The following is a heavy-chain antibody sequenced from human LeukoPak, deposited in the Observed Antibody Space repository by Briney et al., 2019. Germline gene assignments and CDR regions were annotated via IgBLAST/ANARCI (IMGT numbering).Heavy chain of an antibody. CDR1: EYTFTDYY. Sequence: GASVKVSCKASEYTFTDYYLHWVRQAPGQGFEWMGWINPVSGGTNYVQKFQSRVTMTRDTSISTAYMELSRLRSDDTAVYYCARANFLSCSSTSCLFDYWGQGTLVTVSS. J-gene: IGHJ4*02. D-gene: IGHD2-2*01. V-gene: IGHV1-2*02. CDR3: ARANFLSCSSTSCLFDY. CDR2: INPVSGGT.